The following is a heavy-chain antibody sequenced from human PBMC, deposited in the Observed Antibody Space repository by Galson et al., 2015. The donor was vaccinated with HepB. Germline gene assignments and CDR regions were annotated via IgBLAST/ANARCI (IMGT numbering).Heavy chain of an antibody. CDR1: GFTFSSYS. CDR3: ARERNYYDSSGYDYGMDV. Sequence: SLRLSCAASGFTFSSYSMNWVRQAPGKGLEWVSYISSSSSTIYYADSVKGRFTISRDNAKNSLYLQMNSLRAEDTAVYYCARERNYYDSSGYDYGMDVWGQGTTVTVSS. CDR2: ISSSSSTI. V-gene: IGHV3-48*04. D-gene: IGHD3-22*01. J-gene: IGHJ6*02.